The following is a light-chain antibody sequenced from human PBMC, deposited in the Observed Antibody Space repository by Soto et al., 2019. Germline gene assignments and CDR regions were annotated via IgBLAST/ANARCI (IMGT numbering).Light chain of an antibody. Sequence: QSVLTQPASVSGSPGQSVTISCTGTSSDVGSYNLVSWYQQHPGKAPKVVIYEDTKRPSGVSDHFSGSKSGNTASLTISGLQADDEADYYCSSYAGSSTLVFGGGTKVT. CDR1: SSDVGSYNL. CDR2: EDT. CDR3: SSYAGSSTLV. V-gene: IGLV2-23*01. J-gene: IGLJ3*02.